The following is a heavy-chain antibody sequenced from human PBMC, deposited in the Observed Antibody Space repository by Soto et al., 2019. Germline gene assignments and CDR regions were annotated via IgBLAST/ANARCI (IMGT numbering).Heavy chain of an antibody. D-gene: IGHD2-2*01. CDR3: VRKAGASYMPAEYFQH. Sequence: EVQLVESGGGLVQPGGSLRLSCAASGFSFSTYRMHWVRQSPGKGLGWVSRIDHDGRSTSYADSVKGRFTISRDTAKNTLYLQMNSLTVEDTAVYYCVRKAGASYMPAEYFQHWGQGTLVTVSS. J-gene: IGHJ1*01. V-gene: IGHV3-74*01. CDR1: GFSFSTYR. CDR2: IDHDGRST.